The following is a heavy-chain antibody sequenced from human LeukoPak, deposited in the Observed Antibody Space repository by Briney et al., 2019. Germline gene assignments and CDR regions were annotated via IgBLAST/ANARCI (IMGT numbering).Heavy chain of an antibody. CDR1: GGSFSGYY. J-gene: IGHJ5*02. Sequence: SETLSLTCAVYGGSFSGYYWSWIRQPPGKGLEWIGEINHSGSTNYNPSLKSRVTISVDTSKNQFSLKLSSVTAADTAVYYCARKSPPRITIFGVAYPNWFDPWGQGTLVTVSS. V-gene: IGHV4-34*01. CDR2: INHSGST. CDR3: ARKSPPRITIFGVAYPNWFDP. D-gene: IGHD3-3*01.